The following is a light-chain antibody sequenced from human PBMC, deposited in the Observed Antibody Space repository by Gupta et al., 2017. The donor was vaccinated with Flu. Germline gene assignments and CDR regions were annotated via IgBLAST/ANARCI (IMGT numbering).Light chain of an antibody. Sequence: SVLPQPPSASGPPGQRVTISCSGSSSNIGINTVSWYQQLPVTTPKLLIYSNNQRPSVVPDRFSGSKSGTSASLSISGLQAEDEADYYCAAFDESLHGWVFGGGPKLTVL. V-gene: IGLV1-44*01. J-gene: IGLJ2*01. CDR1: SSNIGINT. CDR2: SNN. CDR3: AAFDESLHGWV.